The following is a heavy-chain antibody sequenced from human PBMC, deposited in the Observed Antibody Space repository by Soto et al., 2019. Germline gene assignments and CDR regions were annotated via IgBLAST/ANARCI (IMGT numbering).Heavy chain of an antibody. Sequence: SETLSLTCAVYGGSFSGYYWSWIRQRPWQGLEWIGGINHSGSTNYNPSLESRVTISVDTSKNQFSLKLSSVTAADTAVYYCARGRPFYCSSTSCYTGGLDYYGMDVWGQGTTVTVSS. CDR3: ARGRPFYCSSTSCYTGGLDYYGMDV. D-gene: IGHD2-2*02. CDR2: INHSGST. J-gene: IGHJ6*02. V-gene: IGHV4-34*01. CDR1: GGSFSGYY.